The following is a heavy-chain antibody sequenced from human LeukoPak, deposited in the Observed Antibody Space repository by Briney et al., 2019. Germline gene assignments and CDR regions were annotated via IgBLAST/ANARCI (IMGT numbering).Heavy chain of an antibody. V-gene: IGHV1-2*02. J-gene: IGHJ4*02. CDR2: ISPSSGDT. Sequence: GASVKVSCKASGYTFTDHYFHWVRQAPGQGLEWMGWISPSSGDTNYAQKFQGRVTMTRDKSTSTIYMELTRLTYDDTAVYFCARGGIAVAGTAYWGQGTLVTVSS. D-gene: IGHD6-19*01. CDR3: ARGGIAVAGTAY. CDR1: GYTFTDHY.